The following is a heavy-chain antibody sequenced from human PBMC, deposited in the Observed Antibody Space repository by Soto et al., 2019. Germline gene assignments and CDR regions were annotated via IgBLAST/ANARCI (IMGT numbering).Heavy chain of an antibody. D-gene: IGHD4-17*01. CDR1: GYTFTSHD. CDR3: ARWDYGYHARFDY. J-gene: IGHJ4*02. V-gene: IGHV1-8*01. Sequence: QVQLVQSGAEVKKSGASLKVSCKASGYTFTSHDINWVRQATGQGLEWMGWMNPKRGNRGYAQKVQGRVTMTRNTSISTPYMELRSLRSEDAAVYYCARWDYGYHARFDYWGQGTLVTVSS. CDR2: MNPKRGNR.